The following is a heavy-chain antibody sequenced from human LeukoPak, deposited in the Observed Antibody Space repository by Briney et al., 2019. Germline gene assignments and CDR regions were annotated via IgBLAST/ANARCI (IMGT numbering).Heavy chain of an antibody. J-gene: IGHJ4*02. V-gene: IGHV4-39*01. Sequence: MSSETLSLTCTVSGGSISSSSYYWGWIRQPPGKGLEWIGTIYYSGSTYYNPSLKSRVTISVDTSKNQFSLKLSSVTAADTAVYYCARLGVHGYYYDRWGQGTLVTVSS. CDR1: GGSISSSSYY. CDR2: IYYSGST. CDR3: ARLGVHGYYYDR. D-gene: IGHD3-22*01.